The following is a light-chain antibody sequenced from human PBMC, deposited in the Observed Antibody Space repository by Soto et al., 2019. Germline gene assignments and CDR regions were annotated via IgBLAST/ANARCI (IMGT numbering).Light chain of an antibody. J-gene: IGKJ2*01. Sequence: EIVLTQSPATLSLSPGERATLSCRASQSVGTYLAWYQHSPGQAPRLLIYEAANRATGIPARYSGSGSGTDFTLTISSPKPEDFAVYYCQQRYNWPNTFGQGTKLEIK. CDR1: QSVGTY. CDR3: QQRYNWPNT. CDR2: EAA. V-gene: IGKV3-11*01.